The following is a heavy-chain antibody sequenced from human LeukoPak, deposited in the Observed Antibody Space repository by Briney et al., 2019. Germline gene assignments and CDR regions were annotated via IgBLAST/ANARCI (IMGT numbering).Heavy chain of an antibody. Sequence: GASVKVSCKASGYTFTSYGISWVRQAPGQGLEWMGWISAYNGNTNYAQKLQGRVTMTTDTSTSTAYMELRSLRSDDTAIYYCAKVVEELLRWFDPWGQGTLVTVSS. J-gene: IGHJ5*02. D-gene: IGHD1-26*01. CDR2: ISAYNGNT. V-gene: IGHV1-18*01. CDR3: AKVVEELLRWFDP. CDR1: GYTFTSYG.